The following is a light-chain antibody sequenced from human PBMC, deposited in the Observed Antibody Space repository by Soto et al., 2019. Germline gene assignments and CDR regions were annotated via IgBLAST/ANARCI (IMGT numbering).Light chain of an antibody. CDR3: YSYGGSSLVV. J-gene: IGLJ2*01. V-gene: IGLV2-23*01. CDR2: EGS. Sequence: QSALTQPASVSGSPGQSITISRTGTRSDVGSYNLVSWYQQHPGNAPKLMIYEGSKRPSGVSNRLSGSKSGNTAALKISGRAAEAEAGYYFYSYGGSSLVVFGGGTTLAVL. CDR1: RSDVGSYNL.